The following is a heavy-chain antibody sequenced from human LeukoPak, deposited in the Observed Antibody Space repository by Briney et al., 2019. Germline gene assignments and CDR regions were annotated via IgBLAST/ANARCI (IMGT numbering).Heavy chain of an antibody. Sequence: ASVKASCKASGYTFTSYGISWVRQAPGHGLEWMGWISAYNGNTNSAQKLQGRITMTTDTSTSTAYMELRSLRSDDTAVYYCARSGYGGNTYYFDYWGQGTLVSVSS. CDR3: ARSGYGGNTYYFDY. D-gene: IGHD1-26*01. CDR2: ISAYNGNT. J-gene: IGHJ4*02. V-gene: IGHV1-18*01. CDR1: GYTFTSYG.